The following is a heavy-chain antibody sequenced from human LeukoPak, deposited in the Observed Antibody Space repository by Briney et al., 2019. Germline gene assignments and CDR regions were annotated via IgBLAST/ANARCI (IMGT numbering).Heavy chain of an antibody. J-gene: IGHJ4*02. D-gene: IGHD5-24*01. CDR1: GFSFNTYA. V-gene: IGHV3-64*01. CDR2: ISSNGDST. Sequence: GGSLRLPCAASGFSFNTYAMHWARQAPGKGLEYVSAISSNGDSTYYANSVKGRFTISRDNSKKTLFLQMGSLRAEDMAVYYCVRDSGGDAYNDYFDSWGQGTLVTVSS. CDR3: VRDSGGDAYNDYFDS.